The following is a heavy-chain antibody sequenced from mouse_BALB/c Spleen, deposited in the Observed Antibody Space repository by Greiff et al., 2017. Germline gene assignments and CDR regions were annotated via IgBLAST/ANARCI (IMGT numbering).Heavy chain of an antibody. Sequence: QVHVKQSGAELMKPGASVKISCKATGYTFSSYWIEWVKQRPGHGLEWIGEILPGSGSTNYNEKFKGKATFTADTSSNTAYMQLSSLTSEDSAVYYCARRYYYGSSYDYAMDYWGQGTSVTVSS. D-gene: IGHD1-1*01. CDR1: GYTFSSYW. CDR3: ARRYYYGSSYDYAMDY. J-gene: IGHJ4*01. CDR2: ILPGSGST. V-gene: IGHV1-9*01.